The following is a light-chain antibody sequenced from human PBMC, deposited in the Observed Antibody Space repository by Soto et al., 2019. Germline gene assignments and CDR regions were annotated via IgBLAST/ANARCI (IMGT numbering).Light chain of an antibody. CDR1: QSVSSN. Sequence: EIVMTQSPATLSVSPGERATLSCRASQSVSSNLAWYQQKPGQAPRLLIYDASTRASGIPASFSGSGSGTESTPTISSLQSEDFAVYYCQQYHNWPPYTFGQGTKLEIK. CDR2: DAS. CDR3: QQYHNWPPYT. V-gene: IGKV3-15*01. J-gene: IGKJ2*01.